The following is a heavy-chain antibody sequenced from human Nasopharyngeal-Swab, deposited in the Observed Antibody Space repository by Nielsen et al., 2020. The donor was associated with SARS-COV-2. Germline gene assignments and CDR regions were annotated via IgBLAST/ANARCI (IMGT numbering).Heavy chain of an antibody. CDR1: GYTFTSYY. V-gene: IGHV1-46*01. D-gene: IGHD5-18*01. Sequence: ASLKVSCKASGYTFTSYYMHWVRQDPGQGLEWMGIINPSGGSTSYAQKFQGRVTMTRDTSTSTVYMELSSLRSEDTAVYYCARDLTAMVPSDAFDIWGQGTMVTVSS. CDR2: INPSGGST. J-gene: IGHJ3*02. CDR3: ARDLTAMVPSDAFDI.